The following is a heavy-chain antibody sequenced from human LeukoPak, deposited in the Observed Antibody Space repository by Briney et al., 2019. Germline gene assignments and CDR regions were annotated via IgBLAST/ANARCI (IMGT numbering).Heavy chain of an antibody. CDR2: IYPGNSDT. CDR1: GYSFTSYW. Sequence: GESLQISCQGSGYSFTSYWIGWVRRMPGKGLDWMGIIYPGNSDTSYSPSFQGQVTISADKSISTAYLQWSSLKASDTAMYYCARLSGYCSGGSCYGQQWGQGTLVTVSS. J-gene: IGHJ4*02. CDR3: ARLSGYCSGGSCYGQQ. D-gene: IGHD2-15*01. V-gene: IGHV5-51*01.